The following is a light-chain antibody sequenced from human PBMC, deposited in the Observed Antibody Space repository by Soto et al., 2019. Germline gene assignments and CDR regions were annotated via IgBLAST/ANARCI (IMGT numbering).Light chain of an antibody. CDR2: KAA. CDR1: QSISSW. J-gene: IGKJ1*01. Sequence: DVQMTQSPSTLSASVGDRVTITCRASQSISSWLAWYQQKPGKAPNLLIYKAASLESGVPSTFSGSGFGTEFTLTISSLQPDDVATYYFQQYDHFPWTFGQGTKVEI. V-gene: IGKV1-5*03. CDR3: QQYDHFPWT.